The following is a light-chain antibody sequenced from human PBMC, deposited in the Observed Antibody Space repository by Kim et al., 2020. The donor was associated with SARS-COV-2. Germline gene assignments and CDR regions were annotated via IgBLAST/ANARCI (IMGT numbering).Light chain of an antibody. J-gene: IGKJ4*01. CDR3: QQYNNWPPGLT. CDR1: QSGSSA. V-gene: IGKV3-15*01. Sequence: PGQRATPPCRARQSGSSALAWYQQNPGQAPRPLIHGATPRATRIPARFSGSASGTELTPTIRSLQSEDSAVYFCQQYNNWPPGLTFGGGTKGDIK. CDR2: GAT.